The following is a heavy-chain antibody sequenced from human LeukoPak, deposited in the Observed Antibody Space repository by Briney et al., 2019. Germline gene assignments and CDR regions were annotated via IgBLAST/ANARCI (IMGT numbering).Heavy chain of an antibody. CDR1: GGSISSSSYY. D-gene: IGHD1-26*01. CDR2: IYYSGST. CDR3: ARKMGATRRGDAFDI. J-gene: IGHJ3*02. Sequence: SETLSLTCTVSGGSISSSSYYWGWIRQPPGKGLEWIGSIYYSGSTYYNPSLRSRVTISVDTSKNQFSLKLSSVTAADTAVYYCARKMGATRRGDAFDIWGQGTMVTVSS. V-gene: IGHV4-39*01.